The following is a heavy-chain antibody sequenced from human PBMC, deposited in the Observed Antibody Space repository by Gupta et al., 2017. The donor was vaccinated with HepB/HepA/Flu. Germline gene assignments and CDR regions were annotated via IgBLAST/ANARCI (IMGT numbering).Heavy chain of an antibody. D-gene: IGHD1-26*01. CDR2: IYAGDSDT. CDR1: GYTFYAYW. Sequence: EVQLVQSGAEVKKPGESLTISCKTSGYTFYAYWIGWVRQMPGKGLEWMGIIYAGDSDTRYSPSFQGQVTISADKSISTAYLQWDSLKASDTAIYYCARGGNFYYYMDVWGIGTTVTGSS. V-gene: IGHV5-51*01. J-gene: IGHJ6*03. CDR3: ARGGNFYYYMDV.